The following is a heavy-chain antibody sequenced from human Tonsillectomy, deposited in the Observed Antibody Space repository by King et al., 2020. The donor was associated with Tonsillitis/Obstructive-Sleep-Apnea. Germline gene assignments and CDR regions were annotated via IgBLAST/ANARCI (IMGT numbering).Heavy chain of an antibody. CDR2: IYSGGST. D-gene: IGHD6-13*01. J-gene: IGHJ4*02. CDR3: ASSIAAAGTTRPYYFDY. V-gene: IGHV3-53*01. CDR1: GFTVSSNY. Sequence: DVQLVESGGGLIQPGGSLRLSCAASGFTVSSNYMSWVRQAPGKGLEWVSVIYSGGSTYYADSVKGRFTISRDNSKNTLYLQMNSLRAEDTAVYYCASSIAAAGTTRPYYFDYWGQGTLVTVSS.